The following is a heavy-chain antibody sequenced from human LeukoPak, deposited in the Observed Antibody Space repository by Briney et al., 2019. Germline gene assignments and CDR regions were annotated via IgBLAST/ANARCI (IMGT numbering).Heavy chain of an antibody. CDR3: ARVWGVRGLTPAGWFDP. CDR2: ISSSGSTK. CDR1: GFTFSSYE. J-gene: IGHJ5*02. Sequence: GGSLRLSCAASGFTFSSYEMNWVRQAPGKGLGWVSHISSSGSTKAYADSVKGRFTISRDNAKNSLYLQMNSLRAEDTAVYYCARVWGVRGLTPAGWFDPWGQGTLVTVSS. V-gene: IGHV3-48*03. D-gene: IGHD3-10*01.